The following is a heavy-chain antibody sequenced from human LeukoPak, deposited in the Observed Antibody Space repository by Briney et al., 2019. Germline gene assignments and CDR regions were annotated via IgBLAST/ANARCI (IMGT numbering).Heavy chain of an antibody. V-gene: IGHV3-23*01. CDR2: ITISGSGT. D-gene: IGHD3-10*01. CDR3: AKGYYGSGSSYFDC. J-gene: IGHJ4*02. Sequence: GGSLRLSCAASGFTFNTYAMSWVRQPPGQGLEWVSSITISGSGTYYADSVKGRFTITRDNSKDTLYLEMNSLRADDTAKYYCAKGYYGSGSSYFDCWGQGTLVTVSS. CDR1: GFTFNTYA.